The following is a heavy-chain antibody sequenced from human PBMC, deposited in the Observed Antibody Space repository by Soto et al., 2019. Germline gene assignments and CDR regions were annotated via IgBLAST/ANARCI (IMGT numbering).Heavy chain of an antibody. CDR1: GFNFGGYG. D-gene: IGHD2-2*01. V-gene: IGHV3-33*01. J-gene: IGHJ4*02. CDR2: IWYDGSNK. Sequence: GGSLRLSCAASGFNFGGYGVHWVRQAPGKGLEWVAVIWYDGSNKYYADSVKGRFTISRDNSKNTLYLQMNSLRAEDTAVYYCAREDCSSTSCYFDYWGQGTLVTVSS. CDR3: AREDCSSTSCYFDY.